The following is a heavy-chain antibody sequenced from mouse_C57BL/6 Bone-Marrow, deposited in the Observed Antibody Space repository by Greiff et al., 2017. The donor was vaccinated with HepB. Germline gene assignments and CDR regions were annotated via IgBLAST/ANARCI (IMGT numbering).Heavy chain of an antibody. CDR2: IYTSDGTT. CDR3: AISEAAQAPLDY. V-gene: IGHV1-78*01. J-gene: IGHJ2*01. D-gene: IGHD3-2*02. CDR1: GYTFTDHT. Sequence: QVQLQQSDAELVKPGASVKISCEVSGYTFTDHTIHWVKQRPEKGLEWIGYIYTSDGTTKYNEKFKGKATVTADKSSSTAYMQLNSLTSEDSAVSFCAISEAAQAPLDYWGQGTTLTVSS.